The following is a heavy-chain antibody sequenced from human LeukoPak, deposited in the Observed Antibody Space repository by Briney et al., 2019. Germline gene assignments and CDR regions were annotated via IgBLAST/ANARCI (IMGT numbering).Heavy chain of an antibody. J-gene: IGHJ4*02. D-gene: IGHD3-10*01. V-gene: IGHV1-46*01. CDR3: ARDRGPFSANYYFDF. Sequence: GASVKVSCKASGYTFTSYSMHWVRQAPGQGLDWMGIINPSGGSTTYAQKFQGRATMTRDTSTSTVYMELSSLRSEDTAVYYCARDRGPFSANYYFDFWGQGTLVTVSS. CDR2: INPSGGST. CDR1: GYTFTSYS.